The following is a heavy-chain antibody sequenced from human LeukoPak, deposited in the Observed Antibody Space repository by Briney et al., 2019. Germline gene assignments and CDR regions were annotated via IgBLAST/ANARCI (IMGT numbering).Heavy chain of an antibody. CDR2: ISAYNGNT. D-gene: IGHD3-22*01. CDR3: ARDLAPHYYDNYQGGGAFDI. J-gene: IGHJ3*02. Sequence: ASVKVSCKASGYTFTSYGISWVRQAPGQGLEWMGWISAYNGNTNYAQKLQGRVTMTTDTSTSTAYMELRSLRSDDTAVYYCARDLAPHYYDNYQGGGAFDIWGQGTMVTVSS. V-gene: IGHV1-18*01. CDR1: GYTFTSYG.